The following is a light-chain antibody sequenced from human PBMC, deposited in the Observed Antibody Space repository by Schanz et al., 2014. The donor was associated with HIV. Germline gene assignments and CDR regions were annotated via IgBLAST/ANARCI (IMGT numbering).Light chain of an antibody. CDR1: QSVSTS. Sequence: EILLTQSPATLSLSPGDRATLSCRASQSVSTSLAWYQQRPGQAPRLLIYDTSNRATGIPARFSGTGSGTEFTLTISSLEPEDFAVYYCQYFGNSGGTFGGGTKVEIK. V-gene: IGKV3-11*01. CDR2: DTS. J-gene: IGKJ4*01. CDR3: QYFGNSGGT.